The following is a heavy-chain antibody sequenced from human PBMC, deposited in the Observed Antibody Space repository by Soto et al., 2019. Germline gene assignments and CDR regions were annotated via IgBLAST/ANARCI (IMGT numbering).Heavy chain of an antibody. CDR2: ISGSGGST. D-gene: IGHD3-3*01. CDR3: ATSGYDFWSGYSTFDYYYYGMDV. J-gene: IGHJ6*02. Sequence: PGGSLRLSCAASGFTFSSYAMSWVRQAPGKGLEWVSAISGSGGSTYYADSVKGRFTISRDNSKNTLYLQMNSLRAEDTAVYYCATSGYDFWSGYSTFDYYYYGMDVWGQGTTVTVSS. CDR1: GFTFSSYA. V-gene: IGHV3-23*01.